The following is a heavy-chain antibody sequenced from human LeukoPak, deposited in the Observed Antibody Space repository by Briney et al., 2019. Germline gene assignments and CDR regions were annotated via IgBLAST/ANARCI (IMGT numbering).Heavy chain of an antibody. D-gene: IGHD5-24*01. CDR3: AKRDGYSLIVY. CDR1: GGSISSSSYY. V-gene: IGHV4-39*01. J-gene: IGHJ4*02. CDR2: IYYSGST. Sequence: PSETLSLTCTVSGGSISSSSYYWGWIRQPPGKGLEWIGSIYYSGSTYYNPSLKSRVTISVDTPKNHFSLKLRSVTAADTAVFYCAKRDGYSLIVYLVQGSIVTVSS.